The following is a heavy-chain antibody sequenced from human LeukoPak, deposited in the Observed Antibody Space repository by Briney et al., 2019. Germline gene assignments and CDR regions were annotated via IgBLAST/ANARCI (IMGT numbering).Heavy chain of an antibody. CDR1: GDSVSNNNAA. CDR2: TFYRSTWYK. J-gene: IGHJ5*02. V-gene: IGHV6-1*01. D-gene: IGHD6-13*01. CDR3: ARDTGRGSWDWFDP. Sequence: SQTLSLTCAISGDSVSNNNAAWNWIRQSPSRGLEWLGRTFYRSTWYKDYAVFVKTLITINADTSKNQFSLQLHSVTPEDTAVYYCARDTGRGSWDWFDPWGQGSLVTVCS.